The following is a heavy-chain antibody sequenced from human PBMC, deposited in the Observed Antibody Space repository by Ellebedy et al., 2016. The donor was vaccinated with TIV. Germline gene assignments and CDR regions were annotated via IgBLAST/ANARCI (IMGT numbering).Heavy chain of an antibody. CDR3: ARAWGAYYLDY. D-gene: IGHD3-16*01. J-gene: IGHJ4*02. V-gene: IGHV3-7*03. Sequence: GESLKISCTASGFKFDMYWMTWVRQTPGKGLEWVANINYDGSEKYYVDSVEGRFTIPRDNDKNSLSLQMSSLRAEDTAVFYCARAWGAYYLDYWGPGTLVTVSS. CDR2: INYDGSEK. CDR1: GFKFDMYW.